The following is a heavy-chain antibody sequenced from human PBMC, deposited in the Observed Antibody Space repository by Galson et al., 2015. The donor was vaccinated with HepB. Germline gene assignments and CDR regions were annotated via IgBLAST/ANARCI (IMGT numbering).Heavy chain of an antibody. CDR3: ARNLGLVDYVWGSEPYYFDY. CDR2: INSDGSST. V-gene: IGHV3-74*01. Sequence: SLRLSCAASGFTFSSYWMHWVRQAPGKGLVWVSRINSDGSSTSYADSVKGRFTISRDNAKNTLYLQMNSLRAEDTAVYYCARNLGLVDYVWGSEPYYFDYWGQGTLVTVSS. D-gene: IGHD3-16*01. CDR1: GFTFSSYW. J-gene: IGHJ4*02.